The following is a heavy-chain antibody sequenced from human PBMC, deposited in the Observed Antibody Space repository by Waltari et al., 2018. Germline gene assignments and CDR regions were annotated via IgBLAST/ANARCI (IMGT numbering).Heavy chain of an antibody. D-gene: IGHD6-13*01. V-gene: IGHV4-39*07. CDR2: IYYSGST. J-gene: IGHJ4*02. Sequence: QLQLQESGPGLVKPSETLSLTCTVSGGSISSSSYYWGWIRQPPGKGLEWIGSIYYSGSTYYNPSLKSRVTISVDTSKNQFSLKLSSVTAADTAVYYCARVRSKGSSWYGPYFDYWGQGTLVTVSS. CDR3: ARVRSKGSSWYGPYFDY. CDR1: GGSISSSSYY.